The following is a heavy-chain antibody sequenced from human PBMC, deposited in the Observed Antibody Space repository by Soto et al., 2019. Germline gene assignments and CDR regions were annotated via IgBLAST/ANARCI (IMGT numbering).Heavy chain of an antibody. J-gene: IGHJ4*02. V-gene: IGHV3-30-3*01. CDR3: ARDIVVVVAATLFDY. Sequence: GGSLRLSCAASGFTFSSYAMDWVRQAPGKGLEWVAVISYDGSNKYYADSVKGRFTISRDNSKNTLYLQMNSLRAEDTAVYYCARDIVVVVAATLFDYWGQGTLVTVSS. CDR1: GFTFSSYA. D-gene: IGHD2-15*01. CDR2: ISYDGSNK.